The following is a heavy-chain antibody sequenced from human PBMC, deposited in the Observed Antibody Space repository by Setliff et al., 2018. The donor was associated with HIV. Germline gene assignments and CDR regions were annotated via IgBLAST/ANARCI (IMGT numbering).Heavy chain of an antibody. Sequence: SETLSLTCAVYGGSLNDYYWSWIRLPPGKGLEWIGEINHSGRTNYNPSLKSRVTISVDTSKNQFSLKLTSVTAADTAVYYCARDWNHYFYYMDVWGKGTTVTVSS. CDR2: INHSGRT. D-gene: IGHD1-1*01. CDR3: ARDWNHYFYYMDV. J-gene: IGHJ6*03. CDR1: GGSLNDYY. V-gene: IGHV4-34*01.